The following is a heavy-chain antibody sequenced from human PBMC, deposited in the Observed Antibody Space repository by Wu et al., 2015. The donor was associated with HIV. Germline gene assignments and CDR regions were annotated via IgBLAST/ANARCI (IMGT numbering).Heavy chain of an antibody. D-gene: IGHD2-21*02. CDR2: IRPDSGAT. Sequence: QVQMVQSGTEVKKPGASVKVSCKASGYIFTHYGITWVRQAPGQGLEWMGWIRPDSGATNYAEKFEDRVTMTRDASISTAYMQLNRLRSDDTAVYFCARDLGDDFAVRGFYWYMDVWGRGTAITVSS. CDR3: ARDLGDDFAVRGFYWYMDV. V-gene: IGHV1-2*02. CDR1: GYIFTHYG. J-gene: IGHJ6*03.